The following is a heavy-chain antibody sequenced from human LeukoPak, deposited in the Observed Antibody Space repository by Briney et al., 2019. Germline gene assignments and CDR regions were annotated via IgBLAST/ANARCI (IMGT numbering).Heavy chain of an antibody. CDR2: IYTSGST. Sequence: PSETPSLTCTVSGGSISSHYWSWIRQPAGKGLECIGRIYTSGSTNYNPSLKSRDTMSVDTSKNQFSLKLSSVTAADTAVYYCARQGYSGYDYPLIFDYWGQGTLVTVSS. D-gene: IGHD5-12*01. V-gene: IGHV4-4*07. CDR3: ARQGYSGYDYPLIFDY. J-gene: IGHJ4*02. CDR1: GGSISSHY.